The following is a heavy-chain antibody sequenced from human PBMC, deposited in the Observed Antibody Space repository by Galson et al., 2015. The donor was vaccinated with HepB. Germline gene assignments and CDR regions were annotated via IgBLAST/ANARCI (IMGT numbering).Heavy chain of an antibody. D-gene: IGHD5-12*01. Sequence: SLRLSCAASGFTFSDYYMSWIRQAPGKGLEWVSYISSSGSTIYYADSVKGRFTISRDNAKNSLYLQMNSLRAEDTAVYYCARVAPSQGYYYYYYYMDVWGKGTTVTVSS. CDR1: GFTFSDYY. J-gene: IGHJ6*03. CDR2: ISSSGSTI. CDR3: ARVAPSQGYYYYYYYMDV. V-gene: IGHV3-11*01.